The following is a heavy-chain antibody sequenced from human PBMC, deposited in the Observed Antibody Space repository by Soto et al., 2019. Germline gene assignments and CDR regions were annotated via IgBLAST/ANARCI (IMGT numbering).Heavy chain of an antibody. CDR3: ATGGDILTGYPYVDY. J-gene: IGHJ4*02. CDR1: GYTLTELS. Sequence: ASVKVSCKVSGYTLTELSMHWVRQAPGKGLEWMGGFDPEDGETIYAQKFQGRVTMTEDTSTDTAYMELGSLRSEDTAVYYCATGGDILTGYPYVDYWGQGTLVTVSS. CDR2: FDPEDGET. D-gene: IGHD3-9*01. V-gene: IGHV1-24*01.